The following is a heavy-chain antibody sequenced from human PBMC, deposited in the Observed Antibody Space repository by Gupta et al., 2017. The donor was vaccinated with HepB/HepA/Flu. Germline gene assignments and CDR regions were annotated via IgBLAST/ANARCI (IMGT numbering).Heavy chain of an antibody. V-gene: IGHV2-70*04. Sequence: QVTLKESGPALVRPTQTLTLTCTFSGFSLNTNAMRVSWIRQPPGKALELLARIDWDGDKFYSTSLKTRLTISKDTSKNQVVLTMTNMDPVDTATYYCARIKAPGGSGLYFDYWGQGILVTVSS. CDR2: IDWDGDK. D-gene: IGHD3-10*01. J-gene: IGHJ4*02. CDR1: GFSLNTNAMR. CDR3: ARIKAPGGSGLYFDY.